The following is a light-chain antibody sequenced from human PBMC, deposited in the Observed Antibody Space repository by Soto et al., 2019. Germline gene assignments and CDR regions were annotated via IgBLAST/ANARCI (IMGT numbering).Light chain of an antibody. Sequence: SVLTQPPSVSGAPGQRVTISCTGSSSNIGAGYDVHWYQQLPGTAPKLLIYGNSNRPSGVPDRFSGSKAGTSASLAITGLKVEDEADYYCQSYDSRSNWVFGGGTKLTVL. CDR3: QSYDSRSNWV. J-gene: IGLJ3*02. CDR1: SSNIGAGYD. CDR2: GNS. V-gene: IGLV1-40*01.